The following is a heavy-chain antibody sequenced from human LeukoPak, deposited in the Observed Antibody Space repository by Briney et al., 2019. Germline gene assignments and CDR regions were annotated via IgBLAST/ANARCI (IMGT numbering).Heavy chain of an antibody. Sequence: SETLSLTCNVSGGSISSYYWSWIRQPPGKGLEWIGYIYYSGSTNYNPSLKSRVTISVDTSKNQSSLKLSSVTAADTAVYYCAIGGQYYYYGMDVWGQGTTVTVSS. D-gene: IGHD3-16*01. CDR3: AIGGQYYYYGMDV. J-gene: IGHJ6*02. V-gene: IGHV4-59*01. CDR1: GGSISSYY. CDR2: IYYSGST.